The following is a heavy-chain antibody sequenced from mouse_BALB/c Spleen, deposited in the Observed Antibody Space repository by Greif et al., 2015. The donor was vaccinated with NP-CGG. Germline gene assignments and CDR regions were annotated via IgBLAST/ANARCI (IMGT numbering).Heavy chain of an antibody. CDR3: TRYGGLDHFYAMDY. D-gene: IGHD1-1*02. CDR1: GYTFTSYY. CDR2: TNPSNGGT. J-gene: IGHJ4*01. V-gene: IGHV1S81*02. Sequence: QVQLKQSGAELVKPGASVKLSCKASGYTFTSYYMYWVKQRPGQGLEWIGGTNPSNGGTNFNEKFKSKATLTVDKSSSTAYMQLSSLTSEDSAVYYCTRYGGLDHFYAMDYWGQGTSVTVSS.